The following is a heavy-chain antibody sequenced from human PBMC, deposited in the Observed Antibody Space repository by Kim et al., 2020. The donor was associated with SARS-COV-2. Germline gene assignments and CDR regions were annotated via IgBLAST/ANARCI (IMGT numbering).Heavy chain of an antibody. CDR1: GFTFSNAW. J-gene: IGHJ6*02. CDR2: IRSNTDGGTT. CDR3: TRDDILTGYYLGSYYYYAMDV. V-gene: IGHV3-15*01. Sequence: GWSLRLSCAASGFTFSNAWMTWVRLAPGKGLEWVGRIRSNTDGGTTDYAAPVKGRFTISRDDSRNTLYLQMNSLKTEDTAMYYCTRDDILTGYYLGSYYYYAMDVGGQGTTVTVSS. D-gene: IGHD3-9*01.